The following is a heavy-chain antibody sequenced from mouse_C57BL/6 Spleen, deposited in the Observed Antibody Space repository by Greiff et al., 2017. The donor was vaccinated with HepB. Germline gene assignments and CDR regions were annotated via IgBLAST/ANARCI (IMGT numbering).Heavy chain of an antibody. Sequence: EVKLVESGPALVKPSQTVSLTCTVPGYSITNGNHWWNWIRQVSGSKLEWIGYISSSGSTDSNPSLKSRISITRDTSKNQLFLQLNSVTTEDIATYYCARTYYYGSRGDWYFDVWGTGTTVTVSS. CDR3: ARTYYYGSRGDWYFDV. CDR1: GYSITNGNHW. J-gene: IGHJ1*03. D-gene: IGHD1-1*01. CDR2: ISSSGST. V-gene: IGHV3-4*01.